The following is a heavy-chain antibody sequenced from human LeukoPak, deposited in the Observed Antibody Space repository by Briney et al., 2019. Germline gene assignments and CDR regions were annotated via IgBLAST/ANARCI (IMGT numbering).Heavy chain of an antibody. Sequence: GGSLKLSCAASGFMFSGSPMHWVRQASGKGLEWVGHIRTKANNYATIYAASVKGRFTISRDDSKNTAYLQMNSLKTEDTAVYYCARPSQYGSGTDYYFDSWGQGTLVTDSS. CDR1: GFMFSGSP. CDR3: ARPSQYGSGTDYYFDS. D-gene: IGHD3-10*01. J-gene: IGHJ4*02. CDR2: IRTKANNYAT. V-gene: IGHV3-73*01.